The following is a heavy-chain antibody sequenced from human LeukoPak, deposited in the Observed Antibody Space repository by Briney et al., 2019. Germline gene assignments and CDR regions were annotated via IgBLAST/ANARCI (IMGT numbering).Heavy chain of an antibody. CDR2: IRSKANSYAT. Sequence: GGSLRLSCAASGFTFSGSAMHWVRQASGKGLEWVGRIRSKANSYATAYAASVKGSLTISRDDSKNTAYLQMNSLKTADSAVYYCTLYDYGDDGLAYYFDYWGHRTLVTVSS. D-gene: IGHD4-17*01. CDR1: GFTFSGSA. CDR3: TLYDYGDDGLAYYFDY. V-gene: IGHV3-73*01. J-gene: IGHJ4*01.